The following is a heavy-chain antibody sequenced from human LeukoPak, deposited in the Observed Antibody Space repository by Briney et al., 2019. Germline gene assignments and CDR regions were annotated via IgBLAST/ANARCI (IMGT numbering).Heavy chain of an antibody. CDR2: ISPSGGST. Sequence: ASVKVSCKASGYTFTSYYMHWVRQAPGQGPEWMGVISPSGGSTTYAQKFQGRVTLTRDMSTSTDYLEMSSLRSEDTAVYYCAREGDGYLWGQGTLVTVSS. CDR3: AREGDGYL. D-gene: IGHD5-24*01. V-gene: IGHV1-46*01. CDR1: GYTFTSYY. J-gene: IGHJ5*02.